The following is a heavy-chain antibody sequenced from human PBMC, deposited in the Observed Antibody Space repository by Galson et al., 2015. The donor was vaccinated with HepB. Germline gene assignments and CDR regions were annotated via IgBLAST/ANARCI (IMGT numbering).Heavy chain of an antibody. CDR3: AKAGVTARRPDIRQHFDY. CDR2: IRGSGDGT. V-gene: IGHV3-23*01. Sequence: SLRLSCAVSGFTFSSCDMSWVRQAPGKGLEWVAAIRGSGDGTYYADSVKGRFTISRDNSKNTLYMQMNSLRAEDTAVYYCAKAGVTARRPDIRQHFDYWGQGTLVTVFS. D-gene: IGHD2-21*02. J-gene: IGHJ4*02. CDR1: GFTFSSCD.